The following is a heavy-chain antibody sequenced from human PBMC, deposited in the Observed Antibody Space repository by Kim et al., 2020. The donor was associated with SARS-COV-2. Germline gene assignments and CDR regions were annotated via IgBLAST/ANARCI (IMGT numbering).Heavy chain of an antibody. CDR2: INPSGGST. V-gene: IGHV1-46*01. J-gene: IGHJ4*02. D-gene: IGHD3-22*01. CDR3: AREENDSSGYYYFDY. CDR1: GYTFTSYY. Sequence: ASVKVACKASGYTFTSYYMHWVRQAPGQGLEWMGIINPSGGSTSYAQKFQGRVTMTRDTSTSTVYMELSSLRSEDTAVYYCAREENDSSGYYYFDYWGQGTLVTVSS.